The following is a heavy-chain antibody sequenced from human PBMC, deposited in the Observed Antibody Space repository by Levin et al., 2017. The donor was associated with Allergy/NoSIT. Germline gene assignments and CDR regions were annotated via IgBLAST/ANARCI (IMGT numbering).Heavy chain of an antibody. CDR3: AISSGWYRPTGAFDY. CDR1: GFTFSKYA. Sequence: PSETLSLTCAASGFTFSKYAMSWARQAPGKGLEWVSAISGSGGGTYYADSVKGRFTISRDNSKNTLYLQMNSLRAEDTAVYYCAISSGWYRPTGAFDYWGQGTLVTVSS. V-gene: IGHV3-23*01. D-gene: IGHD6-19*01. CDR2: ISGSGGGT. J-gene: IGHJ4*02.